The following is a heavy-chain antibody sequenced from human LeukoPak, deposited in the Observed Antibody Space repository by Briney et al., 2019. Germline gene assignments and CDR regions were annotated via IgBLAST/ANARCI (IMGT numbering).Heavy chain of an antibody. CDR1: GYTFTGYY. CDR2: INPDSGGT. D-gene: IGHD2-15*01. Sequence: ASVKVSCKASGYTFTGYYIHWVRQAPGQGLEWMGWINPDSGGTNYAQKFQGRVTVTRDTSISTAYLDVSSLRSEHTAVYCCARFDTSGEHFQHGGQGTLVTVSS. CDR3: ARFDTSGEHFQH. V-gene: IGHV1-2*02. J-gene: IGHJ1*01.